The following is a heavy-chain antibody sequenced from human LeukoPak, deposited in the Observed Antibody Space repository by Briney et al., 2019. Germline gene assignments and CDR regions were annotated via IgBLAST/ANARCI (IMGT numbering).Heavy chain of an antibody. V-gene: IGHV1-46*02. Sequence: ASVKVSCKASGGNFNTYTINWVRQAPGQGLEWMGIINPSGGSTSYAQKFQGRVTMTRDTSTSTVYMELSSLRSEDTAVYYCATAWGMRGQGFDYWGQGTLVTVSS. CDR1: GGNFNTYT. D-gene: IGHD3-16*01. CDR3: ATAWGMRGQGFDY. CDR2: INPSGGST. J-gene: IGHJ4*02.